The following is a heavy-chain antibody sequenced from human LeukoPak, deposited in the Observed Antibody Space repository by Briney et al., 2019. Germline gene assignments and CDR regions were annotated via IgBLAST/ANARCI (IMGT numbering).Heavy chain of an antibody. Sequence: GGSLRLSCAASGFTFSSYSMNWVRQAPGKGLEWVSSISSSSSYIYYTDSVKGRFTISRDNAKNSLYLQMNSLRAEDTAVYYCANHRYSSSWPPNFDYWGQGTLVTVSS. CDR1: GFTFSSYS. CDR2: ISSSSSYI. D-gene: IGHD6-13*01. CDR3: ANHRYSSSWPPNFDY. V-gene: IGHV3-21*01. J-gene: IGHJ4*02.